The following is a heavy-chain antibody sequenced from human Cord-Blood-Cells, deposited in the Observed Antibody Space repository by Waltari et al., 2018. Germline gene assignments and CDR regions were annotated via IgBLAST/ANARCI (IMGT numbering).Heavy chain of an antibody. CDR3: ARSGGSIAARRGGPDY. D-gene: IGHD6-6*01. CDR1: GFTFSSYA. J-gene: IGHJ4*02. CDR2: ISNDGSNT. Sequence: QVQLVESGGGVVQPGRSLRLSCAASGFTFSSYAMHWVRQAPGKGLEWVSVISNDGSNTYYADSVRGRFTISRDSSKNTLYLQMNSLRAEDTAVHYCARSGGSIAARRGGPDYWGQGTLVTVSS. V-gene: IGHV3-30-3*01.